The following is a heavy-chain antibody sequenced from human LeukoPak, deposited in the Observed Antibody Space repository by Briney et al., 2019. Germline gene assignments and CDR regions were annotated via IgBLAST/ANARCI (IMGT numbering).Heavy chain of an antibody. CDR1: GFTFSTYW. CDR2: IKQDGSEK. D-gene: IGHD5-18*01. CDR3: ARGLGYSYGYADY. J-gene: IGHJ4*02. V-gene: IGHV3-7*01. Sequence: GGSLRLSCAASGFTFSTYWMSWVRQAPGKGLEWVANIKQDGSEKYYVDSVKGRFTISRGNAKNSLYLQMNSLRAEDTAVYYCARGLGYSYGYADYWGQGTLVTVSS.